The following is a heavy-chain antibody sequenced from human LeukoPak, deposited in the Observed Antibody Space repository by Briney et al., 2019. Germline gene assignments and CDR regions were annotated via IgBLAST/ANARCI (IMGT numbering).Heavy chain of an antibody. J-gene: IGHJ4*02. V-gene: IGHV4-30-2*02. CDR3: ATLDGDGYNPPIDY. CDR1: GGSISSGGYF. Sequence: SQTLSLTCTVSGGSISSGGYFWSWIRQHPGKGLELIGYIYHSGSTNYNPSLKSRVTISVDTSKNQFSLKLSSVTAADTAVYYCATLDGDGYNPPIDYWGQGTLVTVSS. CDR2: IYHSGST. D-gene: IGHD5-24*01.